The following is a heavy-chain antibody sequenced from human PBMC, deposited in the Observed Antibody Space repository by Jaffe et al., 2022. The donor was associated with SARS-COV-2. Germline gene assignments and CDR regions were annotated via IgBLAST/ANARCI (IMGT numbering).Heavy chain of an antibody. V-gene: IGHV4-59*01. CDR2: IYYSGST. Sequence: QVQLQESGPGLVKPSETLSLICTVSGDSISSYSWSWIRQPPGKGLEWIGYIYYSGSTNYNPSLKSRVTISVDTSKNQFSLKLSSVTAADTAVYYCARVPNFATSYYHYYMDVWGKGTTVTVSS. D-gene: IGHD7-27*01. J-gene: IGHJ6*03. CDR1: GDSISSYS. CDR3: ARVPNFATSYYHYYMDV.